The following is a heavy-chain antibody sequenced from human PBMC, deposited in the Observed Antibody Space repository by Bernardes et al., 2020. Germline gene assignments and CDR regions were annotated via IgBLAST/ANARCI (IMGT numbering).Heavy chain of an antibody. D-gene: IGHD3-3*01. CDR2: INHSGST. V-gene: IGHV4-34*01. J-gene: IGHJ5*02. Sequence: SETLSLTCAVYGGSFSGYYWSWIRQPPGKGLEWIGEINHSGSTNYNPSLKSRVTLSVDTSTNQFSLQLSSVTAADTAVYYCARGVTLDREWYNWFDPWGQGTRVTVSS. CDR1: GGSFSGYY. CDR3: ARGVTLDREWYNWFDP.